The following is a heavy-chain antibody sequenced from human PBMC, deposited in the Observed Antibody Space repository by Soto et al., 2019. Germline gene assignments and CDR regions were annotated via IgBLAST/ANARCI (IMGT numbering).Heavy chain of an antibody. J-gene: IGHJ4*02. Sequence: SETLSLTCSVSGESINSDHYYWSWVRQPPGKGLEWIGSIPSGGSTSYNPSLKRRVTLSIDTSKNHFSLNLTSVTAADTAIYYCARNLLERVTIFGVVFPYFYSWGQGTSVTVS. CDR2: IPSGGST. D-gene: IGHD3-3*02. V-gene: IGHV4-39*02. CDR3: ARNLLERVTIFGVVFPYFYS. CDR1: GESINSDHYY.